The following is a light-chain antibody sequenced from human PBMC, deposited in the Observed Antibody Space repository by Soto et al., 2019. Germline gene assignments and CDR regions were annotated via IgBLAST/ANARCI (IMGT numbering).Light chain of an antibody. CDR3: SSYTSSSTLVV. J-gene: IGLJ2*01. CDR1: SSDVGGYNY. V-gene: IGLV2-14*01. Sequence: QSALTQPASVSGSPGQSITISCTRTSSDVGGYNYFSWYQQHPGKAPKLMIYDVSNRPSGVSNRFSGSKSGNTASLTISGLQAEDEADYYCSSYTSSSTLVVFGGGTKLTVL. CDR2: DVS.